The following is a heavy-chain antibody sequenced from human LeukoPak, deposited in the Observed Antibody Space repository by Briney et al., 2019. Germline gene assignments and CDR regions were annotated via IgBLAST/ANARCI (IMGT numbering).Heavy chain of an antibody. CDR1: GGSISNHY. V-gene: IGHV4-59*11. Sequence: PSETLSLTCTVSGGSISNHYWSWVRQPPAKGLEWIGNIYNSGITNYNPSLKSRVTISEDTSKNQFSLKLSSVTAADTAVYYCAKATQWLAFDYWGQGTLVTVSS. J-gene: IGHJ4*02. D-gene: IGHD6-19*01. CDR3: AKATQWLAFDY. CDR2: IYNSGIT.